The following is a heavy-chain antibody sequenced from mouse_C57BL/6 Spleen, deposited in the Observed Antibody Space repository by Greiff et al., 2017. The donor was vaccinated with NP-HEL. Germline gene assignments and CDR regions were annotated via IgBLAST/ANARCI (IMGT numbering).Heavy chain of an antibody. J-gene: IGHJ1*03. D-gene: IGHD2-3*01. CDR1: GFTFTDYY. V-gene: IGHV7-3*01. CDR2: IRNKANGYTT. CDR3: ARGGDGHYWYFDV. Sequence: EVKLVESGGGLVQPGGSLSLSCAASGFTFTDYYMSWVRQPPGKALEWLGFIRNKANGYTTEYSASVKGRFTISIDNSQSILYLQMNALRAEDSATYYCARGGDGHYWYFDVWGTGTTVTVSS.